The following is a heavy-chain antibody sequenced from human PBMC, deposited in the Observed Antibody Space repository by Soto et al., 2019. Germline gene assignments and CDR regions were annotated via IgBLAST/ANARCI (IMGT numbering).Heavy chain of an antibody. CDR2: IDPTHGST. V-gene: IGHV1-46*01. CDR3: ARVPYDTTGYYAF. J-gene: IGHJ4*02. Sequence: ASVKVSCKAAGYTFTTYYMHWVRQAPGQGLEWMGVIDPTHGSTTYAQKFQGRVTMTSDTSTNTVYMELSSLKSEDTAVYYCARVPYDTTGYYAFWGQGILVTVSS. CDR1: GYTFTTYY. D-gene: IGHD3-22*01.